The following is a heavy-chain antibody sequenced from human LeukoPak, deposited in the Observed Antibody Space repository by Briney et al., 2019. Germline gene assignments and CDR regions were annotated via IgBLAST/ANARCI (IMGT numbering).Heavy chain of an antibody. V-gene: IGHV3-30*02. CDR2: IRHDGTDK. D-gene: IGHD2-8*02. J-gene: IGHJ4*02. CDR1: EFTFSSYG. CDR3: ATYRQVLLPFES. Sequence: PGGSLRLSCAASEFTFSSYGIHWVRQAPGKGLEWVAFIRHDGTDKYYADSVKGRFTISRDNSKSTLSLQMNSLRAEDTAIYYCATYRQVLLPFESWGQGTLVAVSS.